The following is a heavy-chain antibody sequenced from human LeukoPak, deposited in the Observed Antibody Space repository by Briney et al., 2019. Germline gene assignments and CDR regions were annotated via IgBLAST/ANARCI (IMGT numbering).Heavy chain of an antibody. V-gene: IGHV3-21*01. CDR3: AKFLLVPPFDY. CDR1: GFTFYTYK. Sequence: GGSLRLSCAASGFTFYTYKMNWVRQAPGKGLEWVSSISSTSSYIYYADSVKGRFTISRDNAKNSLYLQMNSLRAEDTAVYYCAKFLLVPPFDYWGQGTLVTVSS. D-gene: IGHD2-8*02. CDR2: ISSTSSYI. J-gene: IGHJ4*02.